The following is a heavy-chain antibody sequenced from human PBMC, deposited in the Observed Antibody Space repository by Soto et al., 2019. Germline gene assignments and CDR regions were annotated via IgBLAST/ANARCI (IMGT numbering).Heavy chain of an antibody. D-gene: IGHD3-10*01. V-gene: IGHV1-3*01. CDR2: INAGNGNT. CDR3: ARARKAGSGSLNWFDP. J-gene: IGHJ5*02. CDR1: GYTFTSYA. Sequence: QVQLVQSGAEVKKPGASVKVSCKASGYTFTSYAMHWVRQAPGQRLEWMGWINAGNGNTKYSQKFQGRVTITRDTSASTAYMELSSLRSEDTAVYYCARARKAGSGSLNWFDPWGQGTLVTVSS.